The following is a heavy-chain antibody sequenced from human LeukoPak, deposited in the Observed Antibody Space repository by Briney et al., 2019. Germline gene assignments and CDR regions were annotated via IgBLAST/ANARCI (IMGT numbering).Heavy chain of an antibody. CDR1: GYTFPGYY. CDR3: ARLEYSSSLHTSVDY. J-gene: IGHJ4*02. Sequence: ASVQVSCQASGYTFPGYYMHWVRQAPGQGLEWMGWINPNSGGTNYAQKFQGRVTMTRDTSISTAYMELSRLRSDDTAVYYCARLEYSSSLHTSVDYWGQGTLVTVSS. D-gene: IGHD6-6*01. CDR2: INPNSGGT. V-gene: IGHV1-2*02.